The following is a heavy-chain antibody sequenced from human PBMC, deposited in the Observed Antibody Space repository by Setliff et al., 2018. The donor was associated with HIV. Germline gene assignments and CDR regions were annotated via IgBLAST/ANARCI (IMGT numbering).Heavy chain of an antibody. Sequence: PSETLSLTCAVYGGSFSGNYWSWIRQPPGKGLEWIGEINHNEKTYYNPSLKSRVTISIDTSKNQFSLNLTSVTAADTAVYYCASRVYYYDSNNFLREEGFDPWGQGTLVTVSS. D-gene: IGHD3-22*01. CDR1: GGSFSGNY. V-gene: IGHV4-34*01. J-gene: IGHJ5*02. CDR2: INHNEKT. CDR3: ASRVYYYDSNNFLREEGFDP.